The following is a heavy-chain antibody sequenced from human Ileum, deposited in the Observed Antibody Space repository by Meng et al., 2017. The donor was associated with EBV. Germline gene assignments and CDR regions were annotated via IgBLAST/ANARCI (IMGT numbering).Heavy chain of an antibody. J-gene: IGHJ4*02. Sequence: QVRLEGSGPRPLKPAGSLSPACAVSGGSVIRNNRWSWLRQPPGEGLEWIRGIFHIGSTNNSPSIKSRVTISVDNSKNQFSLSLTSVTAADTAIYYCAKVSLTGTFYDHWGQGILVTVSS. CDR2: IFHIGST. CDR1: GGSVIRNNR. CDR3: AKVSLTGTFYDH. D-gene: IGHD3-9*01. V-gene: IGHV4-4*02.